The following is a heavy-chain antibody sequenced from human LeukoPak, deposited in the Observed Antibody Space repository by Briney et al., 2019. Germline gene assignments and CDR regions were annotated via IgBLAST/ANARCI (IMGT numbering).Heavy chain of an antibody. J-gene: IGHJ5*02. CDR3: ARGGATVTTPISWFDP. Sequence: GESLKISCKGSGYSFTSYWIGWVRQMPGKGLEWMGIIYPGDSDTRYSPSFQGQVTISADKSISTAYLQWGSLKASDTAMYYCARGGATVTTPISWFDPWGQGTLVTVSS. V-gene: IGHV5-51*01. CDR1: GYSFTSYW. D-gene: IGHD4-17*01. CDR2: IYPGDSDT.